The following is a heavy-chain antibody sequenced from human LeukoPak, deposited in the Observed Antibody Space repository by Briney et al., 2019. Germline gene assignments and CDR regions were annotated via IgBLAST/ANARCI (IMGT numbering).Heavy chain of an antibody. CDR1: GYSFTIYW. J-gene: IGHJ4*02. Sequence: EESLKISCKGSGYSFTIYWIGWVRQMPGKGLEWMGIIYPGDSDTRYSPSFRGQVTISADKSISTAYLQWSSLKASDTAMYYCASQPYDYGDYFDYWGQGTLVTVSS. D-gene: IGHD4-17*01. CDR2: IYPGDSDT. V-gene: IGHV5-51*01. CDR3: ASQPYDYGDYFDY.